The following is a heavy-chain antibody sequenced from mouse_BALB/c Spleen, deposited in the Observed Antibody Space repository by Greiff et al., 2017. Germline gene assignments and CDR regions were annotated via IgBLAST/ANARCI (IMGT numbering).Heavy chain of an antibody. V-gene: IGHV3-2*02. Sequence: DVQLQQSGPGLVKPSPSLSFTCNVTGYSITSDYAWYWNRQFPGNKLEWMGYKSYSGSTSYNPSLKSRTTITLDTSKNPFFLQLNFVTTEDTATYYCARSIPYSLDYWGQGTSVTVSS. CDR3: ARSIPYSLDY. CDR2: KSYSGST. D-gene: IGHD5-1-1*01. CDR1: GYSITSDYA. J-gene: IGHJ4*01.